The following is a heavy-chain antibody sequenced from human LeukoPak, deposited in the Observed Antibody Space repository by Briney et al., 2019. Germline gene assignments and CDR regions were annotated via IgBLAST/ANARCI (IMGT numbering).Heavy chain of an antibody. CDR1: GFTFSSYG. Sequence: PGGSLRLSCAASGFTFSSYGMHWVRQAPGKGLEWVAVIWYDGSNKYYADSVKGRFTISRDNSKNTLYLQMNSLRAEDTAVYYCARDHVAVNYYYGMDVWGHGTTVTVSS. CDR2: IWYDGSNK. V-gene: IGHV3-33*01. CDR3: ARDHVAVNYYYGMDV. D-gene: IGHD6-19*01. J-gene: IGHJ6*02.